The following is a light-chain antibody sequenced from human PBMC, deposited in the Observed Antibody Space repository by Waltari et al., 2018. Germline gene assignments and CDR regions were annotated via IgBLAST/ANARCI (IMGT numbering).Light chain of an antibody. J-gene: IGLJ3*02. CDR2: GNN. V-gene: IGLV1-40*01. CDR3: QSYDRSLSGWV. CDR1: SSNIGAGYD. Sequence: QSVLTQPPSVSGAPGQRITISCTGSSSNIGAGYDVHWSQQLPGTVPKLLIDGNNNRPSGVPDRVSGSKSGTSASLAITGLQAEDECDYYCQSYDRSLSGWVFGGGTKLTVL.